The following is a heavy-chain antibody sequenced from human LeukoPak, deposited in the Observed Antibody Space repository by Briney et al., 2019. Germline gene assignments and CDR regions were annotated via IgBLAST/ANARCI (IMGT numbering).Heavy chain of an antibody. V-gene: IGHV4-59*08. CDR3: ARPPRGSVYWYFDL. Sequence: SETLSLTCTVSGGSISSYYWSWIRQPPGKGLEWIGYIYYSGSTNYNPSLKSRVTISVDTSKNQFSLKLSSVTAADTAVYYCARPPRGSVYWYFDLWSRGTLVTVSS. CDR2: IYYSGST. D-gene: IGHD3-10*01. J-gene: IGHJ2*01. CDR1: GGSISSYY.